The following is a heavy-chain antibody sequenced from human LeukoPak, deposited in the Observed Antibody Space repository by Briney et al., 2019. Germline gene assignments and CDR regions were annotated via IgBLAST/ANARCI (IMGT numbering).Heavy chain of an antibody. CDR3: ARSLGVDTNRAFDI. V-gene: IGHV3-7*03. J-gene: IGHJ3*02. CDR2: IKQDGSEK. CDR1: GFTFSSYW. Sequence: PGGSLRLSCAASGFTFSSYWMSWVRQAPGKGLEWVANIKQDGSEKYYVDSVKGRFTISRDNAKNSLYLQVNSLRAEDTAVYYCARSLGVDTNRAFDIWGQGTMVTVSS. D-gene: IGHD5-18*01.